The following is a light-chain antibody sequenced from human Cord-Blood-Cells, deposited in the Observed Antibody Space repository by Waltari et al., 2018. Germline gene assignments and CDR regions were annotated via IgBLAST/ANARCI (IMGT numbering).Light chain of an antibody. Sequence: EIVLTQSPGTLSLSPGERATLSCRASQSVSRRYLAWYQQKPGQAPRLLIYGASSRATGIPYRFSGSGSGTDFTLTISRLEPEDFAVYYCQQYGSWTFGQGTKVEIK. CDR2: GAS. J-gene: IGKJ1*01. V-gene: IGKV3-20*01. CDR1: QSVSRRY. CDR3: QQYGSWT.